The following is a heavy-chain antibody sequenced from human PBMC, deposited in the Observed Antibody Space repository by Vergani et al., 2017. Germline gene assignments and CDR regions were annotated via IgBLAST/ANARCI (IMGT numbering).Heavy chain of an antibody. J-gene: IGHJ5*02. CDR1: GASIRSRNYY. CDR2: IYYSGST. Sequence: QLQLQESGPGLVKPSATLSLTCSVSGASIRSRNYYWGWIRQPPGKGLEWMASIYYSGSTYYNPSLNSRVTISVDTSKNQFSLKLSSVTAADTAVYFCARHSTVEWLVKLGWIDPWGQGILVTVSS. CDR3: ARHSTVEWLVKLGWIDP. V-gene: IGHV4-39*01. D-gene: IGHD6-19*01.